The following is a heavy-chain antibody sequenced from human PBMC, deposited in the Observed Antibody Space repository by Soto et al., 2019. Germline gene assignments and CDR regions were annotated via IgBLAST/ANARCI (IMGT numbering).Heavy chain of an antibody. D-gene: IGHD1-7*01. J-gene: IGHJ5*02. CDR3: AKDPKRKIGTDLGRRFDP. CDR1: GFTFSSYG. CDR2: ISYDGSNK. V-gene: IGHV3-30*18. Sequence: GGSLRLSCAASGFTFSSYGMHWVRQAPGKGLGWVAVISYDGSNKYYADSVKGRFTISRDNSKNTLYLQMNSLRAEDAAVYYCAKDPKRKIGTDLGRRFDPWGQGTLVTVSS.